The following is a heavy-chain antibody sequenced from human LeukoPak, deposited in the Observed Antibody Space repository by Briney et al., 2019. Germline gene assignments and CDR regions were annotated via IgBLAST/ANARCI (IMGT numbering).Heavy chain of an antibody. CDR2: INHSGST. D-gene: IGHD3-3*01. CDR3: ARGRRYDFWSGPSGTPLDY. J-gene: IGHJ4*02. V-gene: IGHV4-34*01. CDR1: GGSFSGYY. Sequence: SETLSLTRAVYGGSFSGYYWSWIRQPPGKGLEWIGEINHSGSTNYNPSLKSRVTISVDTSKNQFSLKLSSVTAADTAVYYCARGRRYDFWSGPSGTPLDYWGQGTLVTVSS.